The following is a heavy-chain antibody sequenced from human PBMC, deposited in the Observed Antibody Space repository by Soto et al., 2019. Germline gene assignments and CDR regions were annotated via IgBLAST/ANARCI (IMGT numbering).Heavy chain of an antibody. CDR3: AMESPSFDAAGSNSPSVYGMGG. CDR2: MNPNSGNT. D-gene: IGHD3-10*01. Sequence: AASVKVSCKASGYTFTSYDINWVRQATGQGLEWMGWMNPNSGNTGYAQKFQGRVTMTRNTSISTAYMELSSLRSEDTAVYYCAMESPSFDAAGSNSPSVYGMGGWGQETTVTVSS. V-gene: IGHV1-8*01. CDR1: GYTFTSYD. J-gene: IGHJ6*02.